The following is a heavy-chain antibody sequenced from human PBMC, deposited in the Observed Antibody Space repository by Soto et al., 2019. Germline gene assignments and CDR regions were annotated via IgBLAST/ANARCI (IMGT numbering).Heavy chain of an antibody. D-gene: IGHD1-1*01. CDR2: ISDNGGNT. V-gene: IGHV3-23*01. CDR1: GFTFGNVA. Sequence: GGSLRLSCAASGFTFGNVAMAWVRQAPGKGLEWVSSISDNGGNTDYAGSARGRFTLSRDNSKNTLYLQMNHLKAEDTAVYYCAKLYWNPRYFDSWGQGARVTVSS. J-gene: IGHJ4*02. CDR3: AKLYWNPRYFDS.